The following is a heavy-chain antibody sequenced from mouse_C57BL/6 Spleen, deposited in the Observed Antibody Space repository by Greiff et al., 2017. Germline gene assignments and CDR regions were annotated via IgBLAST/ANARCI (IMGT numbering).Heavy chain of an antibody. CDR2: IYPRDGST. V-gene: IGHV1-85*01. CDR3: ARRDYDEGAWFAY. Sequence: QVQLKESGPELVKPGASVKLSCKASGYTFTSYDINWVQQRPGQGLEWIGWIYPRDGSTEYTEKFKGKATLTVDTSSSTAYMELHSLTSEDSAVYFCARRDYDEGAWFAYWGQGTLVTVSA. CDR1: GYTFTSYD. J-gene: IGHJ3*01. D-gene: IGHD2-4*01.